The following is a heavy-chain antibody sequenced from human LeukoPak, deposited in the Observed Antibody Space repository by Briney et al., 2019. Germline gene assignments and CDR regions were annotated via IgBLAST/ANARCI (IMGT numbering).Heavy chain of an antibody. V-gene: IGHV3-69-1*01. CDR3: AREGITFGGYDY. Sequence: PGGSLRLSCAASGFPFSDYYMSWIRQAPGKGLEWVSYISGGSHIYYADSVKGRFTISRDNAKNTLYLQMNSLRAEDTAVYYCAREGITFGGYDYWGQGTLVTVSS. J-gene: IGHJ4*02. CDR1: GFPFSDYY. CDR2: ISGGSHI. D-gene: IGHD3-16*01.